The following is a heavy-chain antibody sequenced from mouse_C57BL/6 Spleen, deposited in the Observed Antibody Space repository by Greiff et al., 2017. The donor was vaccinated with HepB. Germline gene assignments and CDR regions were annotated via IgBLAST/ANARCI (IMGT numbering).Heavy chain of an antibody. Sequence: VQLQQSGPELVKPGASVKISCKASGYAFSSSWMNWVKQRPGQGLEWIGRIYPGDGDTNYNGKFKGKATLTADKFSSTAYMQLSSLTSEDSAVYFCARNYGSDYLDYWGQGTTLTVAS. CDR2: IYPGDGDT. D-gene: IGHD1-1*01. CDR1: GYAFSSSW. J-gene: IGHJ2*01. V-gene: IGHV1-82*01. CDR3: ARNYGSDYLDY.